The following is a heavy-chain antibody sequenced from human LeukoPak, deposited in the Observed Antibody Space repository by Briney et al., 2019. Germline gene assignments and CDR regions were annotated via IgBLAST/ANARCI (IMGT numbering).Heavy chain of an antibody. D-gene: IGHD4-23*01. V-gene: IGHV3-74*01. CDR2: INTDGSST. J-gene: IGHJ4*02. Sequence: GGSLRLSCAASGFTFSSYWMHWVRQAPGKGLVRVSRINTDGSSTTYADSVKGRFTISRDNAKNTLYLQMNSLRAEDTAVYYCARDPVLDDYGGNSPYWGQGTLVTVSS. CDR3: ARDPVLDDYGGNSPY. CDR1: GFTFSSYW.